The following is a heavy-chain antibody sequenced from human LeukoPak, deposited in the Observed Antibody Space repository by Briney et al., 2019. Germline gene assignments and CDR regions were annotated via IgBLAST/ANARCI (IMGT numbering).Heavy chain of an antibody. CDR1: GGSISSGGYY. CDR3: ARYFWSGYYADAFDI. D-gene: IGHD3-3*01. Sequence: PSETLSLTCTVSGGSISSGGYYWSWLRQHPGKGLEWIGYIYYSGSTYYNPSLKSRVTISVDTSKNPFSLKLSSVTAADTAVYYCARYFWSGYYADAFDIWGQGTMVTVSS. CDR2: IYYSGST. J-gene: IGHJ3*02. V-gene: IGHV4-31*03.